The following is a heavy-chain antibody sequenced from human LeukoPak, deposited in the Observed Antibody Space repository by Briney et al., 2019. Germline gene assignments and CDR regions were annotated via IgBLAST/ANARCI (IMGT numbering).Heavy chain of an antibody. CDR2: INPGGGST. V-gene: IGHV1-46*03. D-gene: IGHD3-16*01. CDR1: GYTFTTYY. CDR3: ARNVDLGLDY. J-gene: IGHJ4*02. Sequence: ASVKVSCKASGYTFTTYYVHWVRQAPGQGLEWMGFINPGGGSTSYAQKFQGRVTMTRVTSTSTIYMELSSLRSEDTAVYYCARNVDLGLDYWGQGTLVTVSS.